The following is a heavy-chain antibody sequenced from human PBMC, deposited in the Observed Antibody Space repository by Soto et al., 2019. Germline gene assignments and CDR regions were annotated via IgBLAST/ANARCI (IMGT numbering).Heavy chain of an antibody. D-gene: IGHD1-20*01. J-gene: IGHJ6*02. V-gene: IGHV3-11*01. CDR1: EFTFRNYY. CDR2: VSSSGNAI. Sequence: GGSLRLSCAASEFTFRNYYMSWIRQAPGKGLEWVSYVSSSGNAIYYADSVKGRFTISRDNAKNSLFLQMNSLRDEDTAVYYCARDVAGYLEGLDVWGQGTTVTVSS. CDR3: ARDVAGYLEGLDV.